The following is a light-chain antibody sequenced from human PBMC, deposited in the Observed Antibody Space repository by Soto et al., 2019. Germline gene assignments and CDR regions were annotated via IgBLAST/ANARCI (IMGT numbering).Light chain of an antibody. CDR3: QQYGRSPFT. J-gene: IGKJ3*01. CDR1: QSVSSNY. CDR2: GAS. V-gene: IGKV3-20*01. Sequence: EIVMTQSPGTLSLSPGETATLSCRASQSVSSNYVAWFHQKPGQAPRLHIYGASSRATGVPDRFSASGSGTDFTLTISRLEPEDFAVYYCQQYGRSPFTFGPGTKVDIK.